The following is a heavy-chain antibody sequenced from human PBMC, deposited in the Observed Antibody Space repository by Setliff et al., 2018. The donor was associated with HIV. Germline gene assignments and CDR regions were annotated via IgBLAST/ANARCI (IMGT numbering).Heavy chain of an antibody. V-gene: IGHV3-53*01. CDR2: IDSGGSA. D-gene: IGHD3-3*01. Sequence: GGSLRLSCVASGITVSTNFMTWIRQAPGKGLQWVSVIDSGGSAFYTDAVKGRFTVSRDNSQNTLYLQMSRLRVDDTGVYFCASGALSRLLEWLSLDSWGQGTQVTVPQ. CDR3: ASGALSRLLEWLSLDS. CDR1: GITVSTNF. J-gene: IGHJ5*01.